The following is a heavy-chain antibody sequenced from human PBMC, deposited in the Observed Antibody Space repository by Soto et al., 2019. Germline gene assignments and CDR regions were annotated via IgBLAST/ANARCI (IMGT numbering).Heavy chain of an antibody. V-gene: IGHV1-3*01. Sequence: QVQLVQSGAEVKKPGASVKVSCKASGYTFTSYAMHWVRQATGQRLEWMGWINAGNGNTKYSQKCQGRVTITRDTSARTADMELSSLRSEDTAVYYCARDTAPSDGWGQGATVTVSS. CDR2: INAGNGNT. CDR1: GYTFTSYA. J-gene: IGHJ6*02. CDR3: ARDTAPSDG. D-gene: IGHD4-17*01.